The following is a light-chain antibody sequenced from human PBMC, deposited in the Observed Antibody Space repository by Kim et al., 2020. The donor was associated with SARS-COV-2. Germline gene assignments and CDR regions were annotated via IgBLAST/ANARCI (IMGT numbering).Light chain of an antibody. CDR3: QQYNSPAWT. CDR1: QSISSW. J-gene: IGKJ1*01. Sequence: DIQMTQSPSTLSASVGDRVTITCRASQSISSWLAWYQQKPGKAPKLLIYKASSLESGVPSRFSGSGSGTEFTLTISSLQPDDFATYYRQQYNSPAWTFGQGTKVDIK. CDR2: KAS. V-gene: IGKV1-5*03.